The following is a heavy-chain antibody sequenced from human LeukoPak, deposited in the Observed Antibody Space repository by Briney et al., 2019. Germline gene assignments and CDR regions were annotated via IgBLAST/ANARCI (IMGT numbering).Heavy chain of an antibody. J-gene: IGHJ6*02. CDR1: GYTFTSYG. Sequence: ASVTVSCKASGYTFTSYGISWVRQAPGQGLEWMGWISAYNGNTNYAQKLQGRVTMTTDTSTSTAYMELRSLRSDDTAVYYCARLGGLPTVTTRFYGMDVWGQGTTVTVSS. D-gene: IGHD4-17*01. CDR2: ISAYNGNT. V-gene: IGHV1-18*01. CDR3: ARLGGLPTVTTRFYGMDV.